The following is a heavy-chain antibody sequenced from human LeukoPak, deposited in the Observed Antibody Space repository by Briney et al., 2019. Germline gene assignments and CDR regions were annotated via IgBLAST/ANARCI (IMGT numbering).Heavy chain of an antibody. Sequence: PSETLSPTCTVSTGSISSSSYYWGWIRQPPGKGLEWIGSIYYSESTYYNPSLKSRVTISVDTYKNQFSLKLSSVTAADTAVYYCARQTDYYDSSGYYIDAFDIWGQGTMVTVSS. CDR3: ARQTDYYDSSGYYIDAFDI. CDR2: IYYSEST. V-gene: IGHV4-39*01. CDR1: TGSISSSSYY. D-gene: IGHD3-22*01. J-gene: IGHJ3*02.